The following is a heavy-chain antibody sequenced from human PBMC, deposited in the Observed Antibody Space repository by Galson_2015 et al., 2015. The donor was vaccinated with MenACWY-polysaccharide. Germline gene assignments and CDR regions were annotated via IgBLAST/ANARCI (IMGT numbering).Heavy chain of an antibody. D-gene: IGHD3-10*01. CDR3: AREDHGTGSMDV. Sequence: QSGAEVKKPGESQTISCTASGYLFTSFAIGWVRQMPGKGLEWLGIIYPSDSDVKYNPSFQGQVTFSADRSTNTAYLQWSSLKASDSAMYYCAREDHGTGSMDVWGQGTTVTVSS. CDR2: IYPSDSDV. J-gene: IGHJ6*02. CDR1: GYLFTSFA. V-gene: IGHV5-51*01.